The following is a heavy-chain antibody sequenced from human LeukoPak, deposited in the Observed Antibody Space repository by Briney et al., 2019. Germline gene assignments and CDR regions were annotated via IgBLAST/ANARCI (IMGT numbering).Heavy chain of an antibody. V-gene: IGHV1-8*01. CDR3: ARGNYDYIWGSITGLCWFDP. D-gene: IGHD3-16*01. J-gene: IGHJ5*02. Sequence: ASVKVSCKASGYTFTSYDINWVRQGTGQGLEWKGWMNPNCGNTGYAQKFQGRVNMTRNTSISTAYMELSSLRSEDTAVYYCARGNYDYIWGSITGLCWFDPWGQGTLVTVSS. CDR1: GYTFTSYD. CDR2: MNPNCGNT.